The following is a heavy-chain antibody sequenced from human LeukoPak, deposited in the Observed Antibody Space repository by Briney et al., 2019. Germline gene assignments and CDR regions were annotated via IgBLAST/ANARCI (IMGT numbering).Heavy chain of an antibody. Sequence: NPSETLSLTCAVSGGSISSSNWWSWVRQPPGKGLEWIGEIYHSGSTNYNPSLKSRVTISVDKSKNQFSLKLSSVTAADTAVYYCARGPHTRSAAGRGHGMDVWGQGTTVTVSS. CDR3: ARGPHTRSAAGRGHGMDV. D-gene: IGHD6-13*01. J-gene: IGHJ6*02. V-gene: IGHV4-4*02. CDR2: IYHSGST. CDR1: GGSISSSNW.